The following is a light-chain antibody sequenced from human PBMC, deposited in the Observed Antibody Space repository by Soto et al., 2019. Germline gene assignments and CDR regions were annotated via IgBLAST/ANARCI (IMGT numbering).Light chain of an antibody. CDR3: AAWDDSLSGSYV. J-gene: IGLJ1*01. CDR2: RND. V-gene: IGLV1-47*01. CDR1: RSNIGNNY. Sequence: QSVLTQPPSASGTPGQRVSVSCSGSRSNIGNNYVFWYQHLPGTAPKLLIYRNDQRPSGVSARFSGSKSGTSASLAISGLRSEDEADYYCAAWDDSLSGSYVFGPGTKLTVL.